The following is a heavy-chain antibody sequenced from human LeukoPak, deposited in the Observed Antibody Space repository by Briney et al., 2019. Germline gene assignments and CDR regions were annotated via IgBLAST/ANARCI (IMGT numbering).Heavy chain of an antibody. CDR3: ATLRYSGYVHDY. Sequence: SETLSLTCAVYGGSFSGYYWSWIRQPPGKGLEWIGEINHSGSTNYNPSLKSRVTISVDTSKNQFSLKLSSVTAADTAVYYCATLRYSGYVHDYWGQGTLVTVSS. CDR1: GGSFSGYY. D-gene: IGHD5-12*01. V-gene: IGHV4-34*01. J-gene: IGHJ4*02. CDR2: INHSGST.